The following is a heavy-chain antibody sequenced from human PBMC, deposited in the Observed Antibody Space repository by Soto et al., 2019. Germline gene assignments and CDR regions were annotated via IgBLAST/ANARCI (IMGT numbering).Heavy chain of an antibody. V-gene: IGHV1-3*05. J-gene: IGHJ4*02. CDR3: AREFYGDNLYFDF. CDR2: INGGNSDT. CDR1: GYTFTTSA. Sequence: QVQLVQSGAEETKPGASVKVSCTTSGYTFTTSAVHWVRQAPGQRLEWMGWINGGNSDTKYSQQFQGRVTITRDTSATTDYMELSSMTSEDTAVYYCAREFYGDNLYFDFWGQGTLVTVSS. D-gene: IGHD4-17*01.